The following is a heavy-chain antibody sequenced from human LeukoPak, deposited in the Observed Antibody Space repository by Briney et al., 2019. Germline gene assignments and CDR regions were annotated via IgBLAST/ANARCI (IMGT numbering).Heavy chain of an antibody. J-gene: IGHJ4*02. CDR1: GFTFSSYS. CDR3: ARSSGYDSPLYY. Sequence: GGSRRLSCAASGFTFSSYSMNWVRQAPGKGLEWVSSISSSSSYIYYGDSVKGRCTISRDKAKNSLYLQMNSLRAEDTAVYYCARSSGYDSPLYYWGQGTLVTVSS. V-gene: IGHV3-21*01. D-gene: IGHD5-12*01. CDR2: ISSSSSYI.